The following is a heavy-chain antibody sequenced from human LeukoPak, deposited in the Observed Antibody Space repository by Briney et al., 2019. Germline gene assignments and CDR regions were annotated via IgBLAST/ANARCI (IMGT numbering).Heavy chain of an antibody. J-gene: IGHJ4*02. CDR1: GYTFTNYG. V-gene: IGHV1-18*01. CDR2: INPHNGNT. D-gene: IGHD6-13*01. Sequence: ASVKVSCKTSGYTFTNYGVHWVRQAPGQGLEWMGQINPHNGNTNYAQRLQGRVTMTTDTSTSTSYMEMRSLTSGDTALYYCARVTGSSISSRSLLYWGQGSLVTVSS. CDR3: ARVTGSSISSRSLLY.